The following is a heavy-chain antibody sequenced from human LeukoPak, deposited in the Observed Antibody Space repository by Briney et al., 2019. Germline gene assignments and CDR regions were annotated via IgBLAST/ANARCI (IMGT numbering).Heavy chain of an antibody. CDR2: IYWDDDK. V-gene: IGHV2-5*02. CDR3: AHIGWDGYNYQRFDY. J-gene: IGHJ4*02. D-gene: IGHD5-24*01. Sequence: ESGPTLVKPTQTLTLTCTFSGFSLSTSGVGVGWIRQPPGKSLEWLALIYWDDDKRYSPSLKSRLTITKDTSKNQVVLTMTNMDPVDTATYYCAHIGWDGYNYQRFDYWGQGTLVTVSS. CDR1: GFSLSTSGVG.